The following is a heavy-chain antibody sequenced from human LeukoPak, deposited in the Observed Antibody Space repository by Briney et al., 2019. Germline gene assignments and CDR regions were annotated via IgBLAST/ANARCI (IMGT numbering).Heavy chain of an antibody. Sequence: PGGSLRLSCAASGFTFSSYSMNWVRQAPGKGLEWVSSISSSSSYIYYADSVKGRFTISRDNAKNSLYLQMNSLRAEDTAVYYCARDRRHIVVVTALDYWGQGTPVTVSS. CDR3: ARDRRHIVVVTALDY. CDR2: ISSSSSYI. J-gene: IGHJ4*02. CDR1: GFTFSSYS. V-gene: IGHV3-21*01. D-gene: IGHD2-21*02.